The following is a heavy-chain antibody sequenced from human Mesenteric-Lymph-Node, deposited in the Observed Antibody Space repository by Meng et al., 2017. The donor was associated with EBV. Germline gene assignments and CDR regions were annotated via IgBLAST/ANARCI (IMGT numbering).Heavy chain of an antibody. CDR2: INYRGNT. CDR1: GGSLSNYY. V-gene: IGHV4-34*01. CDR3: AGAGYWRFDA. Sequence: QVQLQQWGAGLLKPSEPLSLTCAVYGGSLSNYYWSWIRQPPGKGLEWIGEINYRGNTNYNPSLKSRVTVSVDTSKNQVSLKLNSVTAADTAIYYCAGAGYWRFDAWGRGTLVTVSS. D-gene: IGHD6-13*01. J-gene: IGHJ5*02.